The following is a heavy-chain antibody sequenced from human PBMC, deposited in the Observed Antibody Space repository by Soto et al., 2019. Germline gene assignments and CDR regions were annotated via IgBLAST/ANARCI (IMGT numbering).Heavy chain of an antibody. CDR1: GGSFSGYY. CDR2: INHSGST. D-gene: IGHD6-13*01. J-gene: IGHJ5*02. Sequence: QVQLQQWGAGLLKPSETLSLTCAVYGGSFSGYYWSWIRQPPGKGLEWIGEINHSGSTNYNPSLKSRVTISVDTSKNQFSLKLSTVTAAHTAVYYCARVVAAAGGSCFDPWGQGTLVTVSS. CDR3: ARVVAAAGGSCFDP. V-gene: IGHV4-34*01.